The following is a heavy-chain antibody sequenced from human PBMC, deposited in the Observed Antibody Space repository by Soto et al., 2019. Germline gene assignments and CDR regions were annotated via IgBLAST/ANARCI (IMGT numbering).Heavy chain of an antibody. V-gene: IGHV3-9*01. J-gene: IGHJ6*02. CDR1: GFTFDDYA. D-gene: IGHD3-22*01. Sequence: VQLVESGGGLVQPGRSLRLSCAASGFTFDDYAMHWVRQAPGKGLEWVSGISWNSGSIGYADSVKGRFTISRDNAKNSLYLQMNSLRAEDTALYYCAKGPYYYDSSGYGGMDVWGQGTTVTVSS. CDR3: AKGPYYYDSSGYGGMDV. CDR2: ISWNSGSI.